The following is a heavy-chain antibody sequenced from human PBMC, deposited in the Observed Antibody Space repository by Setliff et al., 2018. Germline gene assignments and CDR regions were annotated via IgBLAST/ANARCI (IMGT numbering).Heavy chain of an antibody. CDR1: GYTFTSYG. CDR2: INAANGNT. Sequence: ASVKVSCKASGYTFTSYGVHWVRQAPGQRLEWIGWINAANGNTKYSQKFQGRVTITRDTSASTLYMELSSLRYEDTAVYYCARDPGVRGVIFDYWGQGTLVTVSS. D-gene: IGHD3-10*01. J-gene: IGHJ4*02. V-gene: IGHV1-3*01. CDR3: ARDPGVRGVIFDY.